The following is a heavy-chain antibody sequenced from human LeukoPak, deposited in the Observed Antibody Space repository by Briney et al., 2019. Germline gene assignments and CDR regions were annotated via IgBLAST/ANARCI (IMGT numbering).Heavy chain of an antibody. D-gene: IGHD6-13*01. J-gene: IGHJ4*02. CDR1: GFTFSSYG. Sequence: GGSLRLSCAASGFTFSSYGMPWVRQAPGKGLEWVAVISYDGSNKYYADSVKGRFTISRDNSKNTLYLQMNSLRAEDTAVYYCAKESNTAGNFDYWGQGTLVTVSS. CDR3: AKESNTAGNFDY. V-gene: IGHV3-30*18. CDR2: ISYDGSNK.